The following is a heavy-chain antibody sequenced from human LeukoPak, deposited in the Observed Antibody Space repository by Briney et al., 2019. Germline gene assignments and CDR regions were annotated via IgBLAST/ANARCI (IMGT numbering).Heavy chain of an antibody. CDR1: GGSFSGYY. Sequence: EPSETLSLTCAVYGGSFSGYYWSWIRQPPGKGLEWIGEINHSGSTNYNPSLKSRVTISVDTSKNQFSLKLSSVAAADTAVYYCASLTIFGVAKDYWGQGTLVTVSS. CDR3: ASLTIFGVAKDY. V-gene: IGHV4-34*01. J-gene: IGHJ4*02. D-gene: IGHD3-3*01. CDR2: INHSGST.